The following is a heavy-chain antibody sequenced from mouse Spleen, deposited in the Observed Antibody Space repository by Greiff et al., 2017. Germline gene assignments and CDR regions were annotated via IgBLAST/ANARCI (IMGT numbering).Heavy chain of an antibody. CDR2: IHPNSGST. CDR1: GYTFTSYW. Sequence: QVQLQQPGAELVKPGASVKLSCKASGYTFTSYWMHWVKQRPGQGLEWIGMIHPNSGSTNYNEKFKSKAILTVDKSSSTAYMQLSSLTSEDSAVYYCARGGDDGYYAWFAYWGQGTLVTVSA. CDR3: ARGGDDGYYAWFAY. V-gene: IGHV1-64*01. D-gene: IGHD2-3*01. J-gene: IGHJ3*01.